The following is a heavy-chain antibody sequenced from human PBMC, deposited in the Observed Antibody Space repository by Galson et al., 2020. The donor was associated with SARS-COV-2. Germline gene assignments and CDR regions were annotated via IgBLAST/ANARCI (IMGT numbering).Heavy chain of an antibody. Sequence: SETLSLTCTVSGGSISSYYWSWIRQPPGKGLEWIGYIYYSGSTNYNHSLKSRVTISVDTSKNQFSLKLSSVTAADTAVYYCARVVRFGEPWFDPWGQGTLVTVSS. J-gene: IGHJ5*02. D-gene: IGHD3-10*01. V-gene: IGHV4-59*13. CDR1: GGSISSYY. CDR3: ARVVRFGEPWFDP. CDR2: IYYSGST.